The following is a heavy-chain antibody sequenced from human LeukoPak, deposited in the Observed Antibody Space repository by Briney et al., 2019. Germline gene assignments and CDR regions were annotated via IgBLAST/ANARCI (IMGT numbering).Heavy chain of an antibody. CDR3: AKRTPYSSGSYYFDY. V-gene: IGHV3-23*01. CDR1: GFTFGSYA. Sequence: QTGGSLRLSCEASGFTFGSYAMSWVRQAPGKGLEWVSAISGSGGTTNYADSVKGRLTISRDNSQNTLHLQMNSLRAEDTAVYYCAKRTPYSSGSYYFDYWGQGTLVTVSS. J-gene: IGHJ4*02. CDR2: ISGSGGTT. D-gene: IGHD3-22*01.